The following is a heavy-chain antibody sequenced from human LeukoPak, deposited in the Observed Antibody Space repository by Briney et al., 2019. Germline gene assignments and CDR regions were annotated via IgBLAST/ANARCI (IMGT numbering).Heavy chain of an antibody. J-gene: IGHJ4*02. CDR2: IYYSGST. V-gene: IGHV4-59*01. CDR1: GGSISSYY. Sequence: SETLSLTCTVSGGSISSYYWSWIRQPPGKGLEWIGYIYYSGSTNYNPSLKSRVTISVDTSKNQFSLKLSSVTAADTAVYYCARRAGYYDGFDYWGQGTLVTVSS. D-gene: IGHD3-9*01. CDR3: ARRAGYYDGFDY.